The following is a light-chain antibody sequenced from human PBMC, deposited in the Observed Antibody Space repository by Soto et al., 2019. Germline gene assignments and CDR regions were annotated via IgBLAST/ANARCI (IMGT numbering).Light chain of an antibody. Sequence: EIVMTQSPATLSVSPGERATLSCRASQSVSSNLAWYQQKPGQAPRLLIYRASTRATTIPARFSGSGSGTEFTLTISNLQSEDFAVYYCQQYTNWPPGFTFGQGTKLEIK. V-gene: IGKV3-15*01. J-gene: IGKJ2*01. CDR2: RAS. CDR1: QSVSSN. CDR3: QQYTNWPPGFT.